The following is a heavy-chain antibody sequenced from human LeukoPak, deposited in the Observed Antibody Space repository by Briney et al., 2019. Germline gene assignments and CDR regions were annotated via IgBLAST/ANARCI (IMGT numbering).Heavy chain of an antibody. J-gene: IGHJ4*02. D-gene: IGHD3-3*01. V-gene: IGHV1-69*06. CDR3: ARGRLDFLRPFDH. CDR1: GGSFSTYA. CDR2: IIPIFNRT. Sequence: GASVKVSFKAAGGSFSTYATSWGRQAPGQGLEWMGGIIPIFNRTSYAQDFQDRLVITADTCTATAYMELNSLTSEDTAVYYCARGRLDFLRPFDHWGQGTPVTVSS.